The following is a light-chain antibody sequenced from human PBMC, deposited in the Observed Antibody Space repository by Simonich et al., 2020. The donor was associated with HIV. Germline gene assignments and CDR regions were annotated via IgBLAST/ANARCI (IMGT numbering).Light chain of an antibody. J-gene: IGKJ2*01. CDR3: QQYYDTPQT. CDR1: QSVLYSSNNKNY. Sequence: DIVMTQSPDSLAVSLGERATINCKSSQSVLYSSNNKNYLAWYQQKPGQPPKLLIYWASTRQSGVPDRFSGSGSGTDFTLTISSLQAEDVAVYYCQQYYDTPQTFGQGTKLEMK. V-gene: IGKV4-1*01. CDR2: WAS.